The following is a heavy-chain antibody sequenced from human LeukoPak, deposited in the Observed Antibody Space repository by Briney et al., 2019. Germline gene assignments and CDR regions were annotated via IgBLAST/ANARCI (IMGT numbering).Heavy chain of an antibody. V-gene: IGHV3-33*01. J-gene: IGHJ6*02. D-gene: IGHD5-12*01. CDR2: IWYDGSNK. CDR3: ARDIAATTSYYHGMDV. Sequence: GGSLRLSCAASGFTFSSYGMHWVRQAPGKGLEWVAVIWYDGSNKYYADSVKGRFTISRDNSKNTLYLQMNSLRAEDTAVYYCARDIAATTSYYHGMDVWGQGTTVTVSS. CDR1: GFTFSSYG.